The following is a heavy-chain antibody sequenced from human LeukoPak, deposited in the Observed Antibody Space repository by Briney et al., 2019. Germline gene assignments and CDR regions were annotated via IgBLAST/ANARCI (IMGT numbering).Heavy chain of an antibody. J-gene: IGHJ2*01. Sequence: SVKVSCKASGGTFSSYAISWVRQAPGQGLEWMGRIIPILGIANYTQKFQGRVTITADKSTSTAYMELSSLRSEDTAVYYCARDSNGPYWYFDLWGRGTLVTVSS. CDR1: GGTFSSYA. CDR2: IIPILGIA. CDR3: ARDSNGPYWYFDL. V-gene: IGHV1-69*04. D-gene: IGHD2-8*01.